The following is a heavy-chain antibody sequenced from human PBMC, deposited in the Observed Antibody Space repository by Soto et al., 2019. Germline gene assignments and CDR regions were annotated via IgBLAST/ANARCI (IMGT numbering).Heavy chain of an antibody. CDR2: TSAYNGNI. J-gene: IGHJ4*02. CDR1: GYIFSNFG. Sequence: QVQLVQSGPEVKKPGASAKVSCKTSGYIFSNFGISWMRQVPGQGLEWMGWTSAYNGNINYAQKFQDRVTLTTDPSTNTAYMEPRILRSAATAVEFCARASGGSVGTTPYLGEGTLVSVSS. V-gene: IGHV1-18*01. D-gene: IGHD1-7*01. CDR3: ARASGGSVGTTPY.